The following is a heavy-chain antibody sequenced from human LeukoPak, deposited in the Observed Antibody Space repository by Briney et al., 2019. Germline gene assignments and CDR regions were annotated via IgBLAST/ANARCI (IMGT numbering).Heavy chain of an antibody. Sequence: SETLSLTCAVYGGSFSGYYWSWIRQPPGKGLEWIGEINHSGSTNYNPSLKSRVTISVDTSKNQFSLKLRSVTAADTAVYYCAREATVTTLDYWGQGTLVTVSS. CDR3: AREATVTTLDY. CDR2: INHSGST. V-gene: IGHV4-34*01. J-gene: IGHJ4*02. D-gene: IGHD4-17*01. CDR1: GGSFSGYY.